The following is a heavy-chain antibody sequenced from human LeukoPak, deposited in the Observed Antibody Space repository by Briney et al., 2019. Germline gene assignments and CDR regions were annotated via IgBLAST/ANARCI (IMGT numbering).Heavy chain of an antibody. D-gene: IGHD3-22*01. CDR2: IIPIFGTA. Sequence: SVKVSCKASGGTFSSYAISWVRQAPGQGLEWVGGIIPIFGTANYAQKFQGRVTITADESTSTAYMELSSLRSEDTAVYYCARALRYYYDSSGYPVVYFDYWGQGTLVTVSS. CDR3: ARALRYYYDSSGYPVVYFDY. J-gene: IGHJ4*02. V-gene: IGHV1-69*13. CDR1: GGTFSSYA.